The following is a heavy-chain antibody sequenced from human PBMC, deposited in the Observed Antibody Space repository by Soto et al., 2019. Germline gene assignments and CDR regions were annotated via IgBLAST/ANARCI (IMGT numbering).Heavy chain of an antibody. CDR1: GGTFDSHA. CDR2: IIPILGTP. V-gene: IGHV1-69*06. Sequence: QVQLVQSGAEVTKPGSSVKVACKASGGTFDSHAINWVRQAPGPGLEWIGGIIPILGTPNYAQNFQDRVTISADKAARTAYTELRFLGGNVTAFYYCTSENIIVFMTLLGLDLWGQGTLVTVSS. D-gene: IGHD3-10*02. J-gene: IGHJ4*02. CDR3: TSENIIVFMTLLGLDL.